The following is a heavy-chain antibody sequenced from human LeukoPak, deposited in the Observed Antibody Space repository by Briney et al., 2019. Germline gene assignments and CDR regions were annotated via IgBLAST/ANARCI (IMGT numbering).Heavy chain of an antibody. V-gene: IGHV3-7*01. J-gene: IGHJ4*02. CDR2: IKEDGSEK. Sequence: VGSLRLSCAASGFTFSSHRMSWVRQTPGKGLERVAHIKEDGSEKYYVDSVKGRFTISRDNAKNSLYLQVNSLRSEDTAVYYCARDEVTYWGQGILVTVSS. CDR3: ARDEVTY. CDR1: GFTFSSHR.